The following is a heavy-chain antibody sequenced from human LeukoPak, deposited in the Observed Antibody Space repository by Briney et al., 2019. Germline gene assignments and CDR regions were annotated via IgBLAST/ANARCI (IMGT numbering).Heavy chain of an antibody. V-gene: IGHV4-34*01. CDR3: AREIEGGGDYGPFAAFDI. Sequence: SETLSLTCAVYGGSFSGYYWSWIRQPPGKGLEWIGEINHSGSTNYNPSLKSRVTISVDTSKNQFSLKLSSVAAADTAVYYCAREIEGGGDYGPFAAFDIWGQGTMVTVSS. CDR1: GGSFSGYY. J-gene: IGHJ3*02. CDR2: INHSGST. D-gene: IGHD4-17*01.